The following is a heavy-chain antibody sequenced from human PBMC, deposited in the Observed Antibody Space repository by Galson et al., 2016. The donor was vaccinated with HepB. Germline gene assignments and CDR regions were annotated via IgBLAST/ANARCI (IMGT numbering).Heavy chain of an antibody. CDR2: LKSKTDGGTT. V-gene: IGHV3-15*01. CDR3: TTAPYTSAWHAGGY. CDR1: GVTFSNAW. J-gene: IGHJ4*02. Sequence: SLRLSCAASGVTFSNAWMSWVRQAPGKGLEWVGRLKSKTDGGTTDYAAPVKGRFTISRDDSKNTLYLQMNSLKTEDTAAYYCTTAPYTSAWHAGGYWGQGTLVTVSS. D-gene: IGHD6-19*01.